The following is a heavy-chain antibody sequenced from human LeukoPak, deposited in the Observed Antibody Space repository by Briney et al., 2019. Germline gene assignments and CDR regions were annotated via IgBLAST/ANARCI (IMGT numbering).Heavy chain of an antibody. V-gene: IGHV1-69*06. Sequence: SVKVSCKASGGTFSNYAISWVRQAPGQGLEWMGGIIPIFGTANYAQKFQGRVTITADKSTSTAYMELSSLRSEDTAVYYCARIGVVTPTANFDYWGQGTLVTVSS. CDR1: GGTFSNYA. J-gene: IGHJ4*02. CDR3: ARIGVVTPTANFDY. CDR2: IIPIFGTA. D-gene: IGHD3-3*01.